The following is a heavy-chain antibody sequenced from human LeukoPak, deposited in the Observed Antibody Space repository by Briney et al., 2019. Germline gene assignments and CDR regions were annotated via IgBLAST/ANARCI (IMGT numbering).Heavy chain of an antibody. Sequence: SETLSLTCTVSGGSISSYYWSWIRQPAGKGLEWVGRIYTSGSTNYNPSLKSRVTMLVDTSKNRFSLKLSSVTAADTAVYYCARVHYDSSCFDYWGQGTLVTVSS. CDR1: GGSISSYY. J-gene: IGHJ4*02. V-gene: IGHV4-4*07. CDR3: ARVHYDSSCFDY. CDR2: IYTSGST. D-gene: IGHD3-22*01.